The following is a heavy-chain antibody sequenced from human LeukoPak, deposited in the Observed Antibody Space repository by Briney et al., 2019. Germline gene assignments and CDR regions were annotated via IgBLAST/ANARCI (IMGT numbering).Heavy chain of an antibody. Sequence: GGSLRLSCAASGFTFSTYTMNWVRQAPGRGLEWVSSISTSSSYIYYADSVKGRFTISRDNSKNTLYLQMNSLRAEDTAVYYCAKDTRFPYSGYADWGQGTLVTVSS. D-gene: IGHD5-12*01. CDR3: AKDTRFPYSGYAD. V-gene: IGHV3-21*04. CDR2: ISTSSSYI. J-gene: IGHJ4*02. CDR1: GFTFSTYT.